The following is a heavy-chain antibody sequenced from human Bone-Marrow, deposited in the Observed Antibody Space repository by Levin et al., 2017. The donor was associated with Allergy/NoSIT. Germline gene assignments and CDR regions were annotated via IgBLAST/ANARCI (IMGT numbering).Heavy chain of an antibody. V-gene: IGHV3-74*01. CDR3: ARDLYGEGSAYFDL. D-gene: IGHD4-17*01. J-gene: IGHJ2*01. CDR1: GLPFSRYW. CDR2: INTDGSNT. Sequence: GGSLRLSCVASGLPFSRYWMHWVRQAPGKGLVWVSRINTDGSNTDYADSVEGRFTISRDNAKKTLYLQMNSLRAEDTAVYYCARDLYGEGSAYFDLWGRGTLVTVSS.